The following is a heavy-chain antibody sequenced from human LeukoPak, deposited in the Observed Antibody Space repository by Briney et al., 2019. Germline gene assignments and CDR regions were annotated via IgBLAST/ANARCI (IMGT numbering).Heavy chain of an antibody. J-gene: IGHJ4*02. CDR1: GFTFSSYG. V-gene: IGHV3-23*01. D-gene: IGHD5-18*01. Sequence: GGSLRLSCAASGFTFSSYGMSWVRQAPGKGLEWVSAISGSGGSTFYADSVKGRFSISRDNSNNTLYLQMNSLRAEDTAVYYCAKRTGRDTREYWGQGTLVTVSS. CDR3: AKRTGRDTREY. CDR2: ISGSGGST.